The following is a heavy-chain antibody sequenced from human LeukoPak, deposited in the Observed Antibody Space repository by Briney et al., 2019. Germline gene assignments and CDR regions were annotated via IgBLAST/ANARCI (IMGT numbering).Heavy chain of an antibody. Sequence: SGGSLRLSCAASGVTLSTYAMSWARQAPGKGLEWVSGISSSGSGDNTYYADSVKGRFTISRDNSKNTLYLQMNSLRAEDTAVYYCARDGGGAQDDFWSGYSVYWGQGTLVTVSS. CDR1: GVTLSTYA. CDR3: ARDGGGAQDDFWSGYSVY. V-gene: IGHV3-23*01. CDR2: ISSSGSGDNT. D-gene: IGHD3-3*01. J-gene: IGHJ4*02.